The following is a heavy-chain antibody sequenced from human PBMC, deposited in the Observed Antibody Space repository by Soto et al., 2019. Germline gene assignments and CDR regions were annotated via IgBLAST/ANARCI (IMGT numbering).Heavy chain of an antibody. CDR1: RGSITSYH. D-gene: IGHD2-21*02. CDR2: MYNTGST. Sequence: SETLSLTCTVTRGSITSYHWSWIRQPPGKGLEWIWYMYNTGSTIYNPSLKSRVTISVDTSKNQFSLKLNSVTAADTAVYYCARDLWGYCGADCYPLDVWGQGTTVTVS. CDR3: ARDLWGYCGADCYPLDV. V-gene: IGHV4-59*01. J-gene: IGHJ6*02.